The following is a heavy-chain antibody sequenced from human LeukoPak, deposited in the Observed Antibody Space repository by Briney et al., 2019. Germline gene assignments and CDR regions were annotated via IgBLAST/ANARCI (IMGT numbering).Heavy chain of an antibody. CDR1: GFTFSNAW. Sequence: PGGSLRLSCAASGFTFSNAWMSWVRQAPGKGLEWVGRIKSKTDGGTTDYAAPVKGRFTISRDNSKNTLYLQMNSLRAEDTAVYYCAREQSSTLDYWGQGTLVSVSS. V-gene: IGHV3-15*01. J-gene: IGHJ4*02. CDR2: IKSKTDGGTT. D-gene: IGHD5/OR15-5a*01. CDR3: AREQSSTLDY.